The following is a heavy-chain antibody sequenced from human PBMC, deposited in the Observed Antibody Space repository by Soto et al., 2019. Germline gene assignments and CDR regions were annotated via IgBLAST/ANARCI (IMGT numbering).Heavy chain of an antibody. V-gene: IGHV1-8*01. Sequence: ASVTGSCQGAGYSITSDDGNWGRQETGQGVESIGWMTPTRGNTAYSQNFPRRLTITRHTSISTAYMELSSLRSEDTAVYYCATNDLPPPPPVDYYYYYMDVWGKGTTVTVSS. D-gene: IGHD3-3*01. CDR3: ATNDLPPPPPVDYYYYYMDV. J-gene: IGHJ6*03. CDR2: MTPTRGNT. CDR1: GYSITSDD.